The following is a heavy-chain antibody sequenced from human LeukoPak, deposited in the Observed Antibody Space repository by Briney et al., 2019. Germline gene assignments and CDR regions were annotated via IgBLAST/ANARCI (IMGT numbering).Heavy chain of an antibody. V-gene: IGHV4-34*01. CDR2: INHSGTT. Sequence: PSETLSLTCAVYGGSLSGYYWGWLRQSPGKGLEWIGEINHSGTTNYNPSLKSRVTISVDTSKNQLSLRLSSVTAADTAVYYCARQAGDYVDYWGQGTLVTVSS. CDR3: ARQAGDYVDY. CDR1: GGSLSGYY. J-gene: IGHJ4*02.